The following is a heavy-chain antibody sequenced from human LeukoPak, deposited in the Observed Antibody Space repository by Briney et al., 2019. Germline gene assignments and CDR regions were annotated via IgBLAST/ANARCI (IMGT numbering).Heavy chain of an antibody. Sequence: PGGSLRLSCAASGFIFSDQNMNWVRQAPGKGLEWVSAISRSGGSTYYADSVKGRFAISRDNSKNTLYLQMNSLRAEDTAVYYCAKDQQWLVSYTDYWGQGTLVTVSS. D-gene: IGHD6-19*01. CDR3: AKDQQWLVSYTDY. CDR2: ISRSGGST. V-gene: IGHV3-23*01. J-gene: IGHJ4*02. CDR1: GFIFSDQN.